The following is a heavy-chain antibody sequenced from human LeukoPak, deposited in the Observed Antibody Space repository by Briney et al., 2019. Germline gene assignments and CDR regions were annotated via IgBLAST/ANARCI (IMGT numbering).Heavy chain of an antibody. V-gene: IGHV4-39*07. Sequence: KPSETLSLTCTVSGGSIRSYYWGWIRQPPGKGLEWIGSIYYSGSTYYNPPLKSRVTISVDTSKNQFSLKLSSVTAADTAVYYCASHIAARQVFNYWGQGTLVTVSS. CDR1: GGSIRSYY. D-gene: IGHD6-6*01. CDR2: IYYSGST. J-gene: IGHJ4*02. CDR3: ASHIAARQVFNY.